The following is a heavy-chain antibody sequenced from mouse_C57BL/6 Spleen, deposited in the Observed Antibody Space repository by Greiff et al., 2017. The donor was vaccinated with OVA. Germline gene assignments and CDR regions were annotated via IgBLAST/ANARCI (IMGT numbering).Heavy chain of an antibody. J-gene: IGHJ2*01. CDR1: GYTFTDYY. CDR2: INPNNGGT. D-gene: IGHD2-5*01. CDR3: ARKAYYSNYDFDY. V-gene: IGHV1-26*01. Sequence: EVQLQQSGPELVKPGASVKISCKASGYTFTDYYMNWVKQSHGKSLEWIGDINPNNGGTSYNQKFKGKATLTVDKSSSTAYMELRSLTSEDSAVYYCARKAYYSNYDFDYWGQGTTLTVSS.